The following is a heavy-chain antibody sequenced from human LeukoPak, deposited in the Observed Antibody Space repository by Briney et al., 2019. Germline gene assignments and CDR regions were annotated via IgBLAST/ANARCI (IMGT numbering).Heavy chain of an antibody. J-gene: IGHJ4*02. CDR3: ARGLRGARGGVGAY. Sequence: GASVKVSCKASGYTFTSYDINWVRQATGQGLEWMGWMNPNSGNTGYAQKFQVRVTMTRNTCISTAYMELSSLRSEDTAVYYCARGLRGARGGVGAYWGQGTLVTVSS. CDR1: GYTFTSYD. D-gene: IGHD4/OR15-4a*01. CDR2: MNPNSGNT. V-gene: IGHV1-8*01.